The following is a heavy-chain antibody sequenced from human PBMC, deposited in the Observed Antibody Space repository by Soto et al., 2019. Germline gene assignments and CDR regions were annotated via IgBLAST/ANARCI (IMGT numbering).Heavy chain of an antibody. V-gene: IGHV1-69*06. CDR2: IIPIFGTP. D-gene: IGHD6-13*01. Sequence: GASVKVSCKASGGTFSTYTFSWVRQAPGQGLEWMGRIIPIFGTPYYAQKFQGRVTITADKSTSTAYMELSSLTSEDTAIYYCARGPLSLYSADFRWGRGTPVTVSS. J-gene: IGHJ4*02. CDR3: ARGPLSLYSADFR. CDR1: GGTFSTYT.